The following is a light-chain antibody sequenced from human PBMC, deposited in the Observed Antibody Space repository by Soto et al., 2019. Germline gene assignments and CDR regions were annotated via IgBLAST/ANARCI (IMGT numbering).Light chain of an antibody. V-gene: IGKV3-11*01. J-gene: IGKJ4*01. CDR1: QSISSH. CDR3: QQRTNWPT. CDR2: HAS. Sequence: EILLEQSPATLSLSPGERATLSCRASQSISSHLAWYQQKPGQAPRLLIYHASNRATGVPARFSGSGSGTDFTLTISSLEPEDFAVYYCQQRTNWPTFGGGTKVEV.